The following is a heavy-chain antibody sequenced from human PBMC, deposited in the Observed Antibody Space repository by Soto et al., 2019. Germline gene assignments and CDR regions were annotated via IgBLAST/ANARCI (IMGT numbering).Heavy chain of an antibody. Sequence: ASETLSLTCAVSGGSISSGGYSWSWIRQPPGKGLEWIGYIYHSGSTYYNPSLKSRVTISVDRSKNQFSLKLSSVTAADTAVYYCARVNYYDSSGYYFDYWGQGTLVTVSS. CDR2: IYHSGST. CDR1: GGSISSGGYS. CDR3: ARVNYYDSSGYYFDY. D-gene: IGHD3-22*01. J-gene: IGHJ4*02. V-gene: IGHV4-30-2*01.